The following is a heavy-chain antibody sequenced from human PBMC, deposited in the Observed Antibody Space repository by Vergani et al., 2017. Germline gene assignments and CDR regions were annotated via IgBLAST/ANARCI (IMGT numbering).Heavy chain of an antibody. V-gene: IGHV1-8*03. D-gene: IGHD3-22*01. CDR1: GYTFTSYD. J-gene: IGHJ4*02. Sequence: QVQLVQSGAEVKKPGASVKVSCKASGYTFTSYDINWVRQATGQGLEWMGWMNPNSGNTGYAQKFQGRVTITRNNSISTAYMELSSLRSEDTAVYYWGRDMSDSSCYGYWGQGTLVTVSS. CDR3: GRDMSDSSCYGY. CDR2: MNPNSGNT.